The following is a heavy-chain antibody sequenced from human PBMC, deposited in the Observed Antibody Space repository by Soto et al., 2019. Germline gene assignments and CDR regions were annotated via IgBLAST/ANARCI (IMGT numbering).Heavy chain of an antibody. CDR3: ATMQSHNWNRNAFDY. CDR1: GGSISSSNW. CDR2: IYHSWST. V-gene: IGHV4-4*02. J-gene: IGHJ4*02. D-gene: IGHD1-20*01. Sequence: QVQLQESGPGLVKPSGTLSLTCAVSGGSISSSNWRSWVRQPPGKGLEWIGEIYHSWSTNYNPSLKSRVTISVDKSKNQFSLKLSSVTAADTAVYYCATMQSHNWNRNAFDYWGQGTLVTVSS.